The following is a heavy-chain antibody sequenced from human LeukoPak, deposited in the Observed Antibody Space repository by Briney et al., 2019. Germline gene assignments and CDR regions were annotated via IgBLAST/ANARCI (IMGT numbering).Heavy chain of an antibody. V-gene: IGHV4-4*07. CDR3: ARDWGFGELQKNWFDP. Sequence: SETLSLTCTVSGGSISNYYWSWIRQPAGKALEWIGRIYTGGSTNYNPSLKSRVTMSVDTSKNQFSLRLSSVTAADTAVYYCARDWGFGELQKNWFDPWGQGTLVTVSS. CDR2: IYTGGST. J-gene: IGHJ5*02. D-gene: IGHD3-10*01. CDR1: GGSISNYY.